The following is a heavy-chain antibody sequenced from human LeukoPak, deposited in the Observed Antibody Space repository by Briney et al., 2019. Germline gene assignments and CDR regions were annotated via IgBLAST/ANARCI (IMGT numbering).Heavy chain of an antibody. D-gene: IGHD3-22*01. V-gene: IGHV5-51*01. CDR3: ARPNITSYYDSRGYDGFDV. J-gene: IGHJ3*01. Sequence: GESLKISCKGSGYKFNAYWIAWVRQMPGKGLEWMGIIYPDDSDTGYSPSLQGQVTISADKSVSIAYLQWSSLKASDTAMYYCARPNITSYYDSRGYDGFDVWGQGTMVIVSS. CDR2: IYPDDSDT. CDR1: GYKFNAYW.